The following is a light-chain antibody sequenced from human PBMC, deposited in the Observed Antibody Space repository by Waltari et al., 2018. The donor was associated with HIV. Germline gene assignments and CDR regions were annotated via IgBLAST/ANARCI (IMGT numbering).Light chain of an antibody. Sequence: QSVLTQPPSVSGTPGQRVTISCSGGSSNIGDNAVSWYQQFPGTAPKLLIYSNNPRPSGVPDRFPGSKSGTSASLAISGLQSEDEADYYCATLDDSLNGPVFGGGTKVTVL. V-gene: IGLV1-44*01. J-gene: IGLJ2*01. CDR1: SSNIGDNA. CDR2: SNN. CDR3: ATLDDSLNGPV.